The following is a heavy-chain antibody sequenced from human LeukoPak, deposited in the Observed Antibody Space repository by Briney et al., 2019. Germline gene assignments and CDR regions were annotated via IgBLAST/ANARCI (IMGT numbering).Heavy chain of an antibody. CDR1: GFTVSSNY. CDR3: ARVDYGDCGFDY. D-gene: IGHD4-17*01. V-gene: IGHV3-66*01. Sequence: PGGSLRLSCAASGFTVSSNYMSWVRQAPGKGLEWVSVIYSGGSTYYADFVKGRFTISRDNSKNTLYLQMNSLRAEDTAVYYCARVDYGDCGFDYWDQGTLATVTS. CDR2: IYSGGST. J-gene: IGHJ4*02.